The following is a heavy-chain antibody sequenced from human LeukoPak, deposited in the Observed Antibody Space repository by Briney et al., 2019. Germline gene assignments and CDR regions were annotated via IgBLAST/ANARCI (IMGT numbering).Heavy chain of an antibody. V-gene: IGHV3-7*01. CDR1: GFTFSSYW. J-gene: IGHJ6*02. Sequence: TGGSLRLSCAASGFTFSSYWMSWVRQAPGKGLEWVVNIKQDGSEKYYVDSVKGRFTISRDNAKNSLYLQMNSLRAEDTAVYYCAEGSPVDYYGMDVWGQGTTVTVSS. CDR2: IKQDGSEK. D-gene: IGHD3-10*01. CDR3: AEGSPVDYYGMDV.